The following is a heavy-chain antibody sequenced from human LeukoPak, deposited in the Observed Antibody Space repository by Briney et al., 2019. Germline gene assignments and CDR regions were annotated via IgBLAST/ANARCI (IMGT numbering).Heavy chain of an antibody. CDR1: GFTFSSYW. CDR3: VRGRPY. J-gene: IGHJ4*02. V-gene: IGHV3-7*05. CDR2: INQDGSDH. Sequence: GGSLRLSCAVSGFTFSSYWINWVRRAPGKGPEWVASINQDGSDHYYVDSVKGRFTISRDNAKDSLYLQMSSLRVEDTAVYYCVRGRPYWGQGTLVTVSS.